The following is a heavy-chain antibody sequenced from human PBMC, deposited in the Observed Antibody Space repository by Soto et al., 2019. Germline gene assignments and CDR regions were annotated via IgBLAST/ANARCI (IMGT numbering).Heavy chain of an antibody. V-gene: IGHV5-51*01. Sequence: GESLKISRRSSGYRFTSYWIGWVRQMPGKGLEWMGIIYPGDSDTRYSPSFQGQVTISADKSNSTAYLQLSSLKASDTAMYYCARQNYDNCTGYNWFDPWGQGTLVTVSS. CDR3: ARQNYDNCTGYNWFDP. J-gene: IGHJ5*02. D-gene: IGHD3-9*01. CDR1: GYRFTSYW. CDR2: IYPGDSDT.